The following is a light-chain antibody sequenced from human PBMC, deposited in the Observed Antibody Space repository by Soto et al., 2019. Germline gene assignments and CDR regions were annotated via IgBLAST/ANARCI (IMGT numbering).Light chain of an antibody. J-gene: IGLJ1*01. CDR2: DVT. CDR3: SSFGSTICLEV. CDR1: NSDSGGYQY. V-gene: IGLV2-14*01. Sequence: QSVLTQPAYVSGSPGQSITISCTGVNSDSGGYQYVSWYQQHPGKAPKLLIFDVTNRPSGVSDRFSGSESGTTASLTISGLQADDEADYYCSSFGSTICLEVFGTGTKLTVL.